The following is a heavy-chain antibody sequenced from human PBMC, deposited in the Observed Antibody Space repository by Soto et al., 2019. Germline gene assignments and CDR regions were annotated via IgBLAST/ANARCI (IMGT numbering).Heavy chain of an antibody. CDR1: GFTFSSYA. D-gene: IGHD4-17*01. V-gene: IGHV3-23*01. CDR3: AKDRGAQTTVTPVDY. Sequence: EVQLLEAGGGLVQPGGSLRLSCAASGFTFSSYAMSWVRQAPGKGLEWVSALSGSGGSTYYADSVKGRFTISRDNSKNTLDLQMNSLRAEDTAVYYCAKDRGAQTTVTPVDYWGQGSLVTVSS. CDR2: LSGSGGST. J-gene: IGHJ4*02.